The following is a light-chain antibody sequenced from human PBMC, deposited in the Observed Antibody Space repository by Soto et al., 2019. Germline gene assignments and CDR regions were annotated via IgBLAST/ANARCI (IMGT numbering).Light chain of an antibody. Sequence: EIVMTQSPATLSVSPGERATISCRASQNINSNLAWYQQKPGQAARLLIYGASTRATDIPARFSGSGSGTEFTITFSSLQSEDFALYYCQQYNNWPPYTFGQGTKLEIK. CDR3: QQYNNWPPYT. J-gene: IGKJ2*01. V-gene: IGKV3-15*01. CDR2: GAS. CDR1: QNINSN.